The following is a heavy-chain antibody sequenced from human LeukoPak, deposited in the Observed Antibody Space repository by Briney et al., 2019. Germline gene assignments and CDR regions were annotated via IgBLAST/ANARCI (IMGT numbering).Heavy chain of an antibody. D-gene: IGHD6-19*01. CDR3: ARADSGYSSGQFDS. CDR1: GFTFSSYR. V-gene: IGHV3-21*01. J-gene: IGHJ4*02. Sequence: GGSLRLSCAASGFTFSSYRMNWVRQAPGKGLEWVSSISSSSSYIYSADSLKGRFTISRDNAKNTLYLQMNSLRVEDTALYYCARADSGYSSGQFDSWGQGTLVTVSS. CDR2: ISSSSSYI.